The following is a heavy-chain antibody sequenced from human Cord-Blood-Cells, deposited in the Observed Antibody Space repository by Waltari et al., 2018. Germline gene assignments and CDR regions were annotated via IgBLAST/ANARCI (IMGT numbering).Heavy chain of an antibody. D-gene: IGHD7-27*01. CDR3: ARSRTGDAFDI. Sequence: EVQLVESGGGLVQPGWSLRLSCAASGFPFSSYWMSWVRQAPGKGLEWVANIKQDGSEKYYVDSVKGRFTISRDNAKNSLYLQMNSLRAEDTAVYYCARSRTGDAFDIWGQGTMVTVSS. CDR1: GFPFSSYW. J-gene: IGHJ3*02. CDR2: IKQDGSEK. V-gene: IGHV3-7*01.